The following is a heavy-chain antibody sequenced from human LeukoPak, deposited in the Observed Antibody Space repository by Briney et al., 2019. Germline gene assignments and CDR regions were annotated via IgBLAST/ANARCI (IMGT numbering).Heavy chain of an antibody. D-gene: IGHD3-10*01. J-gene: IGHJ4*02. CDR3: ARDRSGSYALDY. V-gene: IGHV3-48*04. Sequence: GGSLRLSCAASGFTFSSYWMNWVRQAPGKGLEWVSYISSSGSTIYYADSVKGRFTISRDNAKNSLYLQMNSLRAEDTAVYYCARDRSGSYALDYWGQGTLVTVSS. CDR2: ISSSGSTI. CDR1: GFTFSSYW.